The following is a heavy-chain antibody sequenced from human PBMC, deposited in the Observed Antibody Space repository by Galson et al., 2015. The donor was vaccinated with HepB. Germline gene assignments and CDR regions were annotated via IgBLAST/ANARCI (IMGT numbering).Heavy chain of an antibody. D-gene: IGHD3-10*01. V-gene: IGHV1-69*13. CDR2: IIPIFGTA. J-gene: IGHJ1*01. Sequence: SVKVSCKASGGTFSSYSIIWVRQAPGLGLEWMGGIIPIFGTANYAQKFQGRVTIAADESTSTAYMVLRSLRYEDTAVYYCAYFTSGSAEDLHYWGQGTLVTVSS. CDR3: AYFTSGSAEDLHY. CDR1: GGTFSSYS.